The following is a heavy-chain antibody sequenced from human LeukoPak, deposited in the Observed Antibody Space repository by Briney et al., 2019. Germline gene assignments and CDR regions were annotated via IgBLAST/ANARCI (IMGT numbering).Heavy chain of an antibody. CDR3: ARADILTGYYGGSWYYLDY. CDR1: GGSISSYY. V-gene: IGHV4-59*01. D-gene: IGHD3-9*01. J-gene: IGHJ4*02. CDR2: IYYSGST. Sequence: SETLSLTCTVSGGSISSYYWSWIRQPPGKGLEWIGYIYYSGSTNYNPSLKSRVTISVDTSKNQFSLKLSSVTAADTAVYYCARADILTGYYGGSWYYLDYWGQGTLVTVSS.